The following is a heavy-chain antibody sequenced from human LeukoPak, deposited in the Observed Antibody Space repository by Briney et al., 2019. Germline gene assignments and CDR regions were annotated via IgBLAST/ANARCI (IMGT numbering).Heavy chain of an antibody. D-gene: IGHD3/OR15-3a*01. CDR2: IYYSGNT. V-gene: IGHV4-38-2*02. CDR1: GYSISSGYF. J-gene: IGHJ4*02. CDR3: ARQTGSGLFILP. Sequence: SETLSLTCTVSGYSISSGYFWGWIRQPPGKGLEWIGSIYYSGNTYYNASLKSQVSISIDTSKNQFSLRLTSVTAADTAVYYCARQTGSGLFILPGGQGALVTVSS.